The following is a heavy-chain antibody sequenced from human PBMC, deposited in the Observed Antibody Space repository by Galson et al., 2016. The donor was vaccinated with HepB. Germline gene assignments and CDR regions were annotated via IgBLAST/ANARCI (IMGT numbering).Heavy chain of an antibody. Sequence: ETLSLTCVVSGGSISTSNWWTWLRQSPGKGLEWIGEIYHTGVTNYNPSVKSRVTISVDKSTNQFSLKLISMTAADTAVYYCARNGRTARGAFDIWGQGTMVTVSS. J-gene: IGHJ3*02. CDR1: GGSISTSNW. CDR3: ARNGRTARGAFDI. V-gene: IGHV4-4*02. D-gene: IGHD2-8*01. CDR2: IYHTGVT.